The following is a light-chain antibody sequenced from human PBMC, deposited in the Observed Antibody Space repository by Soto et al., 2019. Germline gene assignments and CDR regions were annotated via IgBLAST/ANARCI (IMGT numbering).Light chain of an antibody. V-gene: IGLV2-11*01. CDR2: DVS. Sequence: QSALTQPRSVSGSPGQSVTLSCTGTSSDVGGYNYVSWYQQHPGKAPKFMIYDVSKRPSGVPDRFSGSKSGNTASLTISGLQAEDEADYYCCSYAGSYTDVFGTGTKVTVL. J-gene: IGLJ1*01. CDR1: SSDVGGYNY. CDR3: CSYAGSYTDV.